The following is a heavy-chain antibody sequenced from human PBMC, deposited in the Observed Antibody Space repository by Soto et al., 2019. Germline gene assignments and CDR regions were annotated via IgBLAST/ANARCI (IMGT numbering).Heavy chain of an antibody. CDR2: RWYDGSIK. CDR1: GCTFSSYG. J-gene: IGHJ6*02. V-gene: IGHV3-33*08. D-gene: IGHD3-22*01. Sequence: PGGTQILCCVASGCTFSSYGMHWVRHAPGKGLAWVAVRWYDGSIKYYADSVKGRFTISRDNSKNTLYLQMNSLRAEDTAVYYCTRALGGYPYYYGLDVWGQGTTVTVSS. CDR3: TRALGGYPYYYGLDV.